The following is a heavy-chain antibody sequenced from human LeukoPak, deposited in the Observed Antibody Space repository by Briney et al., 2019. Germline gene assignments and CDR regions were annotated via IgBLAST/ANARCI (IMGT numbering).Heavy chain of an antibody. D-gene: IGHD3-16*01. CDR1: GFTFSSYW. J-gene: IGHJ4*02. CDR2: INNDGRST. V-gene: IGHV3-74*01. CDR3: ARVRWGGLYYFDY. Sequence: GGSLRLSCAASGFTFSSYWMHWVRQAPGKGLVGVSRINNDGRSTNYADSVKGRFTISRDNAKNTLYLQMNSLRAEDTAVYYCARVRWGGLYYFDYWGQGTLVTVSS.